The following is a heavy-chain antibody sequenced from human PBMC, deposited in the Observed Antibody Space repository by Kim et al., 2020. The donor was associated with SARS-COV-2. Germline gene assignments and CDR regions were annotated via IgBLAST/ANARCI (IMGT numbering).Heavy chain of an antibody. D-gene: IGHD3-16*01. J-gene: IGHJ6*03. CDR2: IRSKPDGGTT. V-gene: IGHV3-15*01. CDR3: TTDLRNHDGPKHFDYCYMDN. Sequence: GGSLRLSCAASGFMFTKAWMSWVRQAPGKGLEWVGLIRSKPDGGTTDYAAPVKGRFTISRDDSKNTVYLQMDSLKTEDTAVYYCTTDLRNHDGPKHFDYCYMDNWGRGTAVTVSS. CDR1: GFMFTKAW.